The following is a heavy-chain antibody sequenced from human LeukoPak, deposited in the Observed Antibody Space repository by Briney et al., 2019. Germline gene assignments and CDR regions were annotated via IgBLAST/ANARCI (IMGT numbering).Heavy chain of an antibody. CDR1: GFTFSSYA. Sequence: PGGSLRLSCAASGFTFSSYAMHWVRQAPGKGLEWVAVISYDGSNKYYADSVKGRFTISRDNSKNTLYLQMNSLRAEDKAVYYCARDGSRITMVVVSYFDYWGQGTLVTVSS. J-gene: IGHJ4*02. CDR2: ISYDGSNK. D-gene: IGHD3-22*01. V-gene: IGHV3-30-3*01. CDR3: ARDGSRITMVVVSYFDY.